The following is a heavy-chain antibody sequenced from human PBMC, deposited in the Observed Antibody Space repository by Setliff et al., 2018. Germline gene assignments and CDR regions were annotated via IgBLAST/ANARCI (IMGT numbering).Heavy chain of an antibody. CDR3: ARHVPHIVILDY. CDR1: GGSFSDYY. CDR2: INHSGTT. V-gene: IGHV4-34*01. D-gene: IGHD2-21*01. Sequence: KASETLSLTCAAYGGSFSDYYWTWIRQAPGKGLEWIGEINHSGTTNYNPSLRGRVTISIDKAKDQFSLKLSSVTAADTAVYYCARHVPHIVILDYWGQGTLVTVSS. J-gene: IGHJ4*02.